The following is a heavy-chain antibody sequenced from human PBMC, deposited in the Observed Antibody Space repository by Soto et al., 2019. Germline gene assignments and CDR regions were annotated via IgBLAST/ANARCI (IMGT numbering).Heavy chain of an antibody. CDR1: GGSISSGGYY. CDR3: ARDHSVRGGSWFDP. Sequence: PSGTLSLTCTVSGGSISSGGYYWSWIRQHPGKGLEWIGYIYYSGSTYYNPSLKSRVTISVDTSKNQFSLKLSSVTAADTAVYYCARDHSVRGGSWFDPCGQGTLVTVSS. CDR2: IYYSGST. V-gene: IGHV4-31*03. J-gene: IGHJ5*02. D-gene: IGHD3-10*01.